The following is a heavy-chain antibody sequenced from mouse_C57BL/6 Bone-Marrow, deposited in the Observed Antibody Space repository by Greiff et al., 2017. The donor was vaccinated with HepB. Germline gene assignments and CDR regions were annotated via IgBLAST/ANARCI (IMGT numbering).Heavy chain of an antibody. CDR3: ARLRWLNAMDY. J-gene: IGHJ4*01. CDR2: ISSGSSTI. D-gene: IGHD2-3*01. V-gene: IGHV5-17*01. Sequence: EVKLMESGGGLVKPGGSLKLSCAASGFTFSDYGMHWVRQAPEKGLEWVAYISSGSSTIYCADTVKGRFTISRDNAKNTLFLQMTSLRSEDTAMYYCARLRWLNAMDYWGQGTSVTVSS. CDR1: GFTFSDYG.